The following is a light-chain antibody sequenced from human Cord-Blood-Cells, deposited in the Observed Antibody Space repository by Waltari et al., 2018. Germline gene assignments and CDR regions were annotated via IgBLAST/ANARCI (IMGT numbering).Light chain of an antibody. Sequence: QSALTQPASVSGSPGQSITISCTGTSSDVGSYNLVSWYQQHPGKAPKLMIYEGSKRPSGVSNRFSGSKSGNTASLTISGLQAEDEADYYCCSYAGSSLVVFGGETKLTVL. CDR3: CSYAGSSLVV. J-gene: IGLJ2*01. CDR2: EGS. V-gene: IGLV2-23*01. CDR1: SSDVGSYNL.